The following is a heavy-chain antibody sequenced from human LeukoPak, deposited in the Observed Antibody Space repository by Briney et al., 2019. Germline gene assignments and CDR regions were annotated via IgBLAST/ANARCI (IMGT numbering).Heavy chain of an antibody. D-gene: IGHD3-10*01. J-gene: IGHJ5*02. V-gene: IGHV1-2*02. CDR1: GYTFTGYY. CDR3: ARAARPNYYGSGSYYLDP. Sequence: ASVKVSCKASGYTFTGYYMHWVRQAPGQGLEWMGWINPNSGGTNYAQKFQGRVTMTRDTSISTAYMELSRLRSDDTAVYYCARAARPNYYGSGSYYLDPWGQGTLVTVSS. CDR2: INPNSGGT.